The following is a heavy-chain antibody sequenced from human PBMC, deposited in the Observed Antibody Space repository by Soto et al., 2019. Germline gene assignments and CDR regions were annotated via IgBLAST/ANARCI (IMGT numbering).Heavy chain of an antibody. CDR3: ARSEATALDY. CDR2: AHHSGRT. Sequence: QVQLQEPGPGLLKPSGTLSLTCTVSGDSMSSSNWWNWVRQPPGKGLEWIGEAHHSGRTNYNPSLKSRVTISVDRSQNRFSLKLSSVTAADTAVYYCARSEATALDYWGQGTLVTVSS. CDR1: GDSMSSSNW. V-gene: IGHV4-4*02. J-gene: IGHJ4*02.